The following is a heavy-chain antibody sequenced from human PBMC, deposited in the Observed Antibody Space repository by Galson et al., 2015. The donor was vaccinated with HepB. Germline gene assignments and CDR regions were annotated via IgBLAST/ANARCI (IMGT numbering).Heavy chain of an antibody. Sequence: SVKVSCKVSGYTLSEFSIHWVRQAPGKGLEWMGGFNPEHGEAIYTQKFQGRVTMTEDASTDTAFMELSSLRSEDTAVYYCATDRITSPGRSPAGFDYWGQGTLVTVSS. CDR1: GYTLSEFS. CDR2: FNPEHGEA. D-gene: IGHD1-14*01. V-gene: IGHV1-24*01. CDR3: ATDRITSPGRSPAGFDY. J-gene: IGHJ4*02.